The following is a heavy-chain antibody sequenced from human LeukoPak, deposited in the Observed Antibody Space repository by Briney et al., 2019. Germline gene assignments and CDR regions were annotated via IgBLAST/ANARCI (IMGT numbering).Heavy chain of an antibody. J-gene: IGHJ6*02. V-gene: IGHV3-23*01. CDR1: GFTFSSYD. CDR2: IYGSGGST. Sequence: GGSLRLSCAASGFTFSSYDMSWVRQAPGKGLEWVSAIYGSGGSTYYAASLKGRFAISRYNSKNTLYLQMISLRAEDTAVYYCAKDLGYRYGKDYYYGMHVWGQGTTVTVAS. D-gene: IGHD5-18*01. CDR3: AKDLGYRYGKDYYYGMHV.